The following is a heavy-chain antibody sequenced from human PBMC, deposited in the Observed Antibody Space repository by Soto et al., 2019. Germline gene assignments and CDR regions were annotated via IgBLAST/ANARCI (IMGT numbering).Heavy chain of an antibody. Sequence: PSETLSLTCTVSGASMSDYFGSWIRQSPGKGLEHIGYIHYSGSANYNPSLKSRVTISLDRSNNRFSLRLSSVTAADTAIYYCARSGHTFGGVVWGQGILVTVSS. CDR1: GASMSDYF. CDR3: ARSGHTFGGVV. D-gene: IGHD3-16*01. CDR2: IHYSGSA. J-gene: IGHJ4*02. V-gene: IGHV4-59*13.